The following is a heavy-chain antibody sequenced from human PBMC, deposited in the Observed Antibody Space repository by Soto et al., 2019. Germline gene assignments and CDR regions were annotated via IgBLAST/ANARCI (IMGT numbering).Heavy chain of an antibody. CDR2: IYSGGST. CDR3: ARQLIMGPTRSDAFDI. D-gene: IGHD1-26*01. CDR1: GFTVSTNY. V-gene: IGHV3-66*04. Sequence: EVQLVESGGGLVQPGGSLRLSCAASGFTVSTNYMSWVRQAPGKGLEWVSVIYSGGSTDHADSVKGRFTISRDNSKNTLYLQMNNLRVEDTAVYYCARQLIMGPTRSDAFDIWGQGTMVTVSS. J-gene: IGHJ3*02.